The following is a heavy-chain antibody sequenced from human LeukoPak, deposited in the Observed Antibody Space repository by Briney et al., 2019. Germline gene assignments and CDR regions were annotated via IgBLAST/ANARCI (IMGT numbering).Heavy chain of an antibody. D-gene: IGHD6-13*01. CDR3: ARPRYSSSWFLGY. Sequence: PGGSLRLSCAASGFTFSSYSMNWVRQAPGKGLEWVSYISSSSSTIYYADSVKGRLTISRDNAKNSLYLQMNSLRAEDTAVYYCARPRYSSSWFLGYWGQGTLVTVSS. CDR2: ISSSSSTI. V-gene: IGHV3-48*01. CDR1: GFTFSSYS. J-gene: IGHJ4*02.